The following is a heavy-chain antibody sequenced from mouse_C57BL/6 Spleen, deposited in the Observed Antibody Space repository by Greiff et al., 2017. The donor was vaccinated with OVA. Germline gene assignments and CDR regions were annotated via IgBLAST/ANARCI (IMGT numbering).Heavy chain of an antibody. CDR2: ISDGGSYT. CDR3: AREGGLRLRFAY. V-gene: IGHV5-4*01. Sequence: DVQLQESGGGLVKPGGSLKLSCAASGFTFSSYAMSWVRQTPEKRLEWVATISDGGSYTYYPDNVKGRFTISRDNAKNNLYLQMSHLKSEDTAMYYCAREGGLRLRFAYWGQGTLVTVSA. D-gene: IGHD2-4*01. CDR1: GFTFSSYA. J-gene: IGHJ3*01.